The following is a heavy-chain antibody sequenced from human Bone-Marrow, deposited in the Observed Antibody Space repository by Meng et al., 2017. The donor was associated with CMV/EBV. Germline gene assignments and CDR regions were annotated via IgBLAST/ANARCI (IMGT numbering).Heavy chain of an antibody. V-gene: IGHV3-7*01. CDR2: IKQDGSEK. CDR1: GFTFSSYW. D-gene: IGHD3-3*01. J-gene: IGHJ4*02. Sequence: GESLKISCAASGFTFSSYWMSWVRQAPGKGLEWVANIKQDGSEKYYVDSVKGRFTISRDNAKNSLYLQMSSLRAEDTAVYYCARSSGYYYTDYWGQGTLVTVSS. CDR3: ARSSGYYYTDY.